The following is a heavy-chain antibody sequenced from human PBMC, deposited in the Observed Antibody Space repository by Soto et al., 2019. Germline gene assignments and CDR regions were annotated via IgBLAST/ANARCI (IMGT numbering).Heavy chain of an antibody. D-gene: IGHD6-13*01. V-gene: IGHV4-4*02. J-gene: IGHJ4*02. Sequence: QVQLQESGPGLVKPSGTLSLTCTVSGDSISSNNWWSWVRQSPGKGLEWIGEIYHSGTTYYNPSLNRRVTISMAMSKNQFSLKLSSVTAADTAVYYCASRYTYSWDSYFNYWGQGTLVTVSS. CDR1: GDSISSNNW. CDR2: IYHSGTT. CDR3: ASRYTYSWDSYFNY.